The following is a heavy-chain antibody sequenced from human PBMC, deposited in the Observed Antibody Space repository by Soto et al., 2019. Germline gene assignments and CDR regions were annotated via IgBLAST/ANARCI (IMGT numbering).Heavy chain of an antibody. J-gene: IGHJ6*02. V-gene: IGHV4-34*01. CDR3: ARRGEGYYYYYGMDV. Sequence: ETLSLTCAVYGGSFSGYYWSWIRQPPGKGLEWIGEINLSGSTNYNPSLKSRVTISVDTSKNQFSLKLSSVPAADTAVYYCARRGEGYYYYYGMDVWVQGTTVTVSS. D-gene: IGHD3-16*01. CDR1: GGSFSGYY. CDR2: INLSGST.